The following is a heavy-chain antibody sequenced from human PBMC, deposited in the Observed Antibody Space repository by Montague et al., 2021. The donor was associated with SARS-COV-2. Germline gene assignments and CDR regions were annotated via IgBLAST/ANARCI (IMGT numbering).Heavy chain of an antibody. CDR2: ISSKGSTI. Sequence: SLRLSCAAPGFSFSSHEMNWVRQAPGKGLEWLSYISSKGSTIDYADSVKGRLAISRDNAKNSLYLQMNSLRAEDSAVYYCAKGYDFPGSYFDYWGQGTLVPVSS. CDR3: AKGYDFPGSYFDY. V-gene: IGHV3-48*03. J-gene: IGHJ4*02. D-gene: IGHD5-12*01. CDR1: GFSFSSHE.